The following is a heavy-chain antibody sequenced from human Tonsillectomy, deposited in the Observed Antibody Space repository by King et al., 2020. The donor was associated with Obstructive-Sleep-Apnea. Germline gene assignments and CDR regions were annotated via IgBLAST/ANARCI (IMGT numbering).Heavy chain of an antibody. V-gene: IGHV3-48*04. CDR3: ARDSRYCSGGSCYSGPVDY. CDR2: ISSRSSTI. CDR1: GFTFSSYS. J-gene: IGHJ4*02. Sequence: VQLVESGGGLVQPGGSLRLSCAASGFTFSSYSMNWVRQAPGKGLEWVSYISSRSSTIYYADSVKGRFTISRDNAKNSLYLQMNSLRAEDTAVYYCARDSRYCSGGSCYSGPVDYWGQGTLVTVSS. D-gene: IGHD2-15*01.